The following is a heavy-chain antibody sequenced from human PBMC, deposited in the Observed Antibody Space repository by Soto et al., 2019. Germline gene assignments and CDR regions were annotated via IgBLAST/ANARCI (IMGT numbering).Heavy chain of an antibody. J-gene: IGHJ4*02. CDR1: GGIFSNFA. D-gene: IGHD6-19*01. V-gene: IGHV1-69*01. CDR3: ARVGLGAYDY. CDR2: IIPTLGTP. Sequence: QVQLVQSGAEVKKPGSSVKVSCTASGGIFSNFAFNWMRQAPGQGLEWMAGIIPTLGTPHYAQKFLGRVTITADESTRTVYMEMSSLTVEDTAVYYCARVGLGAYDYWGQGTLVIVSS.